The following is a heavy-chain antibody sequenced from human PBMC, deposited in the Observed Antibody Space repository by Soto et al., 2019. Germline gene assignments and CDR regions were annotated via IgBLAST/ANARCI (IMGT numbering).Heavy chain of an antibody. V-gene: IGHV1-18*04. CDR3: ARDLRYSSGWYYFDY. CDR1: GYTFTSYG. D-gene: IGHD6-19*01. CDR2: ISAYNGNT. Sequence: ASVKVSCKASGYTFTSYGISWVRQAPGQGLEWMGWISAYNGNTNYAQKLQGRVTMTTDTSTSTAYMELRSLRSDDTAVYYCARDLRYSSGWYYFDYWGQGTLVTAPQ. J-gene: IGHJ4*02.